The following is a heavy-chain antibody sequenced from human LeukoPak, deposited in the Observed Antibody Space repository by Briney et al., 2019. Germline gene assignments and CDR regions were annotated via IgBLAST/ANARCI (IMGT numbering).Heavy chain of an antibody. CDR3: ARRLYCSGGNCYGAPGGVFDY. V-gene: IGHV5-51*01. J-gene: IGHJ4*02. Sequence: GESLKISCKGSGKSFTSYWIGWVRQMPGKGLEWMGIICPGDSDTRYSPSFEGQVTISADKSITTAYLQWSSLKASDTALYYCARRLYCSGGNCYGAPGGVFDYWGQGTLVTVSS. D-gene: IGHD2-15*01. CDR2: ICPGDSDT. CDR1: GKSFTSYW.